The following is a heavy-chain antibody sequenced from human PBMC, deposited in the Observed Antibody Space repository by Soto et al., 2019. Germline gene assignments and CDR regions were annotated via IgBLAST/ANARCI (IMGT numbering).Heavy chain of an antibody. CDR2: IIPIFGTA. CDR1: GGTFSIYA. Sequence: SVKVSCKASGGTFSIYAISWVRQAPGQGLEWMGGIIPIFGTANYAQKFQGRVTITADESTSTAYMELSSLRSEDTAVYYCARDPTVTTGGYYYYYGMDVWGQGTTVTVSS. V-gene: IGHV1-69*13. J-gene: IGHJ6*02. CDR3: ARDPTVTTGGYYYYYGMDV. D-gene: IGHD4-17*01.